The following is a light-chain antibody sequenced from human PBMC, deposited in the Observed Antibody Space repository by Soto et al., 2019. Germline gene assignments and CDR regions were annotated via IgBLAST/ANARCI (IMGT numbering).Light chain of an antibody. CDR1: QSVLYSSSNKNY. CDR3: QQYYSTPLT. J-gene: IGKJ4*01. V-gene: IGKV4-1*01. CDR2: WAS. Sequence: DIVMTQSPDSLAVSLGERATINCKSSQSVLYSSSNKNYLAWYQQKSGQPPKLLIYWASTRESGVPDRFSGSGSGTDFTLTISSLQAEDVAVYYCQQYYSTPLTFGGGTKVEIK.